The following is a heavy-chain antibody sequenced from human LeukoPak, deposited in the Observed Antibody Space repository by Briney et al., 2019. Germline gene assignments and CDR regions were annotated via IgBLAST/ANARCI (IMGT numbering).Heavy chain of an antibody. Sequence: SETLSLTCAAYGGSFSGYYWSWIRQPPGKGLEWIGEINHSGSTSYNPSLKSRVTISVDTSKNQFSLKLSSVTAADTAVYYCARGSTTYYYDSSGYSFDYWGQGTLVTVSS. CDR3: ARGSTTYYYDSSGYSFDY. V-gene: IGHV4-34*01. J-gene: IGHJ4*02. D-gene: IGHD3-22*01. CDR2: INHSGST. CDR1: GGSFSGYY.